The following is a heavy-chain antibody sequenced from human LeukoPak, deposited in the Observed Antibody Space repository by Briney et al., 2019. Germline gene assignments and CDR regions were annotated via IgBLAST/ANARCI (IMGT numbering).Heavy chain of an antibody. Sequence: GASVKVSCKASGYTFTSYYMHWVRQAPGQGLEWMGIINPSGGSTSYAQEFQGRVTMTRDTSTSTVYMELSSLRSEDTAVYYCAREGDYYATSGTLDYWGQGTLVTVSS. CDR1: GYTFTSYY. V-gene: IGHV1-46*01. D-gene: IGHD3-22*01. J-gene: IGHJ4*02. CDR3: AREGDYYATSGTLDY. CDR2: INPSGGST.